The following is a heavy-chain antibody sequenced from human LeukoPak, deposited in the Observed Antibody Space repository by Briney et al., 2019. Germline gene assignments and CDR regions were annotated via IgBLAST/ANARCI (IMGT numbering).Heavy chain of an antibody. Sequence: SLRLSCAASGFTFDDYAMHWVRQGPGKGLEWVSGISWNSGSIGYADSVKGRFTISRDNAKNSLYLQMNSLRAEDTALYYCAKDINQLWFSRAFDIWGQGTMVTVSS. J-gene: IGHJ3*02. D-gene: IGHD5-18*01. CDR1: GFTFDDYA. V-gene: IGHV3-9*01. CDR2: ISWNSGSI. CDR3: AKDINQLWFSRAFDI.